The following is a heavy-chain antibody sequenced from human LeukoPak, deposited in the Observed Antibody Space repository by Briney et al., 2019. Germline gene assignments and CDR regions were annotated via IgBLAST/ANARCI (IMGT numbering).Heavy chain of an antibody. V-gene: IGHV1-46*01. Sequence: ASVKVSCKASGYTFTGYYMHWVRQAPGQGLEWMGIINPSGGSTSYAQKLQGRVTMTTDTSTSTAYMELRSLRSDDTAVYYCARDTKRSRARWENLGIDPWGQGTLVTVSS. CDR1: GYTFTGYY. CDR3: ARDTKRSRARWENLGIDP. CDR2: INPSGGST. J-gene: IGHJ5*02. D-gene: IGHD3-16*01.